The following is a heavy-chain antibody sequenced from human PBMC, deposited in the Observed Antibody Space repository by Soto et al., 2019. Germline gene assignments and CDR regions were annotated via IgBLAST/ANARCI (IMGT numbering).Heavy chain of an antibody. J-gene: IGHJ3*02. CDR2: ISAYNGNT. Sequence: ASVKVSCKASGYTFTSYGISWVRQAPGQGLEWMGWISAYNGNTNYAQKLQGRVTMTTDTSTSTAYMELRSLRSDDTAVYYCARVVYDFWSGLHDAFDIWGQGTMVTVSS. CDR3: ARVVYDFWSGLHDAFDI. CDR1: GYTFTSYG. V-gene: IGHV1-18*01. D-gene: IGHD3-3*01.